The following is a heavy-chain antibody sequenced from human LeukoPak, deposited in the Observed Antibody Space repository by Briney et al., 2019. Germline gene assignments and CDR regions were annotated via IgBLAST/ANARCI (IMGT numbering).Heavy chain of an antibody. Sequence: SGTLSLTCAVYGGSFSGYYWSWIRQPPGKGLEWIGEINHSGSTNYNPSLKSRVTISVDTSKNQFSLKLSSVTAADTAVYYCARVELQEGYGMDVWGQGTTVTVSS. CDR3: ARVELQEGYGMDV. D-gene: IGHD1-26*01. CDR1: GGSFSGYY. CDR2: INHSGST. V-gene: IGHV4-34*01. J-gene: IGHJ6*02.